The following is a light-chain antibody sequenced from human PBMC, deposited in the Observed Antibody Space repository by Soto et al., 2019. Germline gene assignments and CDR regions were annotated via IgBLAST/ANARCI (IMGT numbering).Light chain of an antibody. Sequence: QSVLTQPPSASGTPGQRVTVSCSGSSSNIGSYTVNWYQQLPGTAPKLVIYSNNQRPSGVPDRFSGSKSGTSASLAISGLQSEDEADHDCAAWDDSLNGYVFGTVTKLTVL. CDR1: SSNIGSYT. CDR2: SNN. J-gene: IGLJ1*01. CDR3: AAWDDSLNGYV. V-gene: IGLV1-44*01.